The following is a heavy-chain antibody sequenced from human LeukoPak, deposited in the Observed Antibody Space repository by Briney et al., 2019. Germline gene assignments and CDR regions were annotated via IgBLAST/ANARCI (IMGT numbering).Heavy chain of an antibody. D-gene: IGHD2-2*01. CDR1: VFIFSDHS. V-gene: IGHV3-72*01. Sequence: GGSLRLSCAGSVFIFSDHSMDWVRQAPGRGLEWVGRSTDRPNGYTTEYAASVKGRFTISRDVSKNSLYLQMDSLTTEDTAVYYCARRRAVQPRGYFVSWGQGTLVTVSS. CDR3: ARRRAVQPRGYFVS. J-gene: IGHJ4*02. CDR2: STDRPNGYTT.